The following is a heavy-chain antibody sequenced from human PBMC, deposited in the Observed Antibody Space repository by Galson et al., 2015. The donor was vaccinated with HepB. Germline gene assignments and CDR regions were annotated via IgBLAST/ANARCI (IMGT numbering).Heavy chain of an antibody. CDR2: INAGNGNT. J-gene: IGHJ1*01. Sequence: SVKVSCKASGYTFTSYAMHWVRQAPGQRLEWMGWINAGNGNTKYSQKFQGRVTITRDTSASTAYMELSSLRSEDTAVYYCARDDITMIDPTSDSESYFQHWGQGTLVTVSS. D-gene: IGHD3-22*01. CDR3: ARDDITMIDPTSDSESYFQH. V-gene: IGHV1-3*01. CDR1: GYTFTSYA.